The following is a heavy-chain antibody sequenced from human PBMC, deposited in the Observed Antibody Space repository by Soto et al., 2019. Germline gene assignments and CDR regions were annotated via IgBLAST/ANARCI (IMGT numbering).Heavy chain of an antibody. J-gene: IGHJ6*02. V-gene: IGHV1-8*01. CDR2: MNPNSGNT. D-gene: IGHD2-2*01. CDR3: ARVKGIVVVPAATLDYYYYGMDV. Sequence: QVQLVQSGAEVKKPGASVKVSCKASGYTFTSYDINWVRQATGQGLEWMGWMNPNSGNTGYAQKFQGRVTMTRNTSISTAYMGLSSLRSEDTAVYYCARVKGIVVVPAATLDYYYYGMDVWGQGTTVTVSS. CDR1: GYTFTSYD.